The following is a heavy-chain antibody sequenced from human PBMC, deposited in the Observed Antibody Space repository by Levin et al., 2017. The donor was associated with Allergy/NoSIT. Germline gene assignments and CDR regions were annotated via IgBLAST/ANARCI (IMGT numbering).Heavy chain of an antibody. D-gene: IGHD3-9*01. CDR1: GFTFSSYA. CDR3: ARDRGSVLRYFDDFDY. V-gene: IGHV3-30*04. J-gene: IGHJ4*02. Sequence: GGSLRLSCAASGFTFSSYAMHWVRQAPGKGLEWVAVISYDGSNKYYADSVKGRFTISRDNSKNTLYLQMNSLRAEDTAVYYCARDRGSVLRYFDDFDYWGQGTLVTVSS. CDR2: ISYDGSNK.